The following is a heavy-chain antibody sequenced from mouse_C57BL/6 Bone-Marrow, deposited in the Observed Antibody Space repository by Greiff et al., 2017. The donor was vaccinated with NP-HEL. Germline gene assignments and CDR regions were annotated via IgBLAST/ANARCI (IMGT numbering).Heavy chain of an antibody. J-gene: IGHJ4*01. D-gene: IGHD1-1*01. CDR1: GYTFTSYW. Sequence: QVQLQQPGAELVRPGSSVKLSCKASGYTFTSYWMHWVKQRPIQGLEWIGNIDPSDSETHYNQKFKDKATLTVDKSSSTAYMQLSILTSEDSAVYYGASSGEDTTVVNYYAMDYWGQGTSVTVSS. CDR2: IDPSDSET. CDR3: ASSGEDTTVVNYYAMDY. V-gene: IGHV1-52*01.